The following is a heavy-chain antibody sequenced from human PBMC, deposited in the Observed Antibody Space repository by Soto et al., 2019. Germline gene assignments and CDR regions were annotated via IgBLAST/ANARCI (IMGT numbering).Heavy chain of an antibody. Sequence: ASVKVSCKASGYTFTSYGISWVRQAPGQGLEWMGWISAYNGNTNYAQKLQGRVTMTTDTSTSTAYMELRSLRSDDTAVYYCARDSAYVDIVATPNYYCYYGMDVWGQGTTVTVYS. D-gene: IGHD5-12*01. CDR1: GYTFTSYG. CDR2: ISAYNGNT. V-gene: IGHV1-18*01. CDR3: ARDSAYVDIVATPNYYCYYGMDV. J-gene: IGHJ6*02.